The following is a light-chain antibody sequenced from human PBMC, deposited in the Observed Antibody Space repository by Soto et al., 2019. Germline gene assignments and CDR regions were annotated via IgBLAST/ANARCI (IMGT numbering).Light chain of an antibody. Sequence: IQMNQSVSTLSAYVRDRVTITCRASQSISSWLAWDQLKPGKAPKLLIYDASSLESGVPSRFSGSGSGTDFTLTIRSLQPEDFATYYCQQYNIYWTFGEVSKVDI. CDR2: DAS. J-gene: IGKJ1*01. CDR1: QSISSW. CDR3: QQYNIYWT. V-gene: IGKV1-5*01.